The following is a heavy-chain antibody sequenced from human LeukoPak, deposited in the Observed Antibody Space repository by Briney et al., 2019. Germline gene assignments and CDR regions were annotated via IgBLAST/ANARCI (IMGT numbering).Heavy chain of an antibody. D-gene: IGHD2-15*01. CDR3: ASTYCSGGSCYGRLVDY. CDR2: IIPIFGIA. V-gene: IGHV1-69*04. CDR1: GGTFSSYA. J-gene: IGHJ4*02. Sequence: ASVKVPCKASGGTFSSYAISWVRQAPGQGLEWMGRIIPIFGIANYAQKFQGRVTITADKSTSTAYMELSSLRSEDTAVYYCASTYCSGGSCYGRLVDYWGQGTLVTVSS.